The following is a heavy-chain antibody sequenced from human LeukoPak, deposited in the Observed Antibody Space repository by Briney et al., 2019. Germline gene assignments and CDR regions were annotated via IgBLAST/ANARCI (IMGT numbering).Heavy chain of an antibody. CDR1: GNYW. CDR2: INSDGSST. Sequence: GGSLRLSCAASGNYWMHWVRQAQGKGLVWVSNINSDGSSTSYADSVKGRLTISRDNAKNTLYLQMNSLRAEDTAVYYCARESGDDYGMDVWGQGTTVTVSS. D-gene: IGHD3-10*01. CDR3: ARESGDDYGMDV. J-gene: IGHJ6*02. V-gene: IGHV3-74*01.